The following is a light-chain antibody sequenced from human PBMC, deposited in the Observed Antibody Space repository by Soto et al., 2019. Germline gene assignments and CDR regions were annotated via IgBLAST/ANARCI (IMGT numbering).Light chain of an antibody. CDR3: AAYASRSTYL. J-gene: IGLJ3*02. V-gene: IGLV2-14*03. Sequence: QSALTQPASMSGSPGQSVTISCTGTSDDVGGYEFVSWYQQHPGKAPKLIIYDVIKRPSGVSHRFSGSKSGNTASLTISVLQIEDEADYYCAAYASRSTYLFGGGTKLTVL. CDR2: DVI. CDR1: SDDVGGYEF.